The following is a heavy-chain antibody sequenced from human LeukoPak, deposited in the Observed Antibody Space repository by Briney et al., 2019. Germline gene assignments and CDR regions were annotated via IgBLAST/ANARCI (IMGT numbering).Heavy chain of an antibody. D-gene: IGHD3-10*01. J-gene: IGHJ4*02. CDR3: ARVVVRGVHNQLDY. V-gene: IGHV3-48*03. Sequence: GGSLRLSCAASGFTFSSYEMNWVRQAPGKGLEWVSYISSSGSTIYYADSVKGRFTISRGNAKNSLYLQMNSLRAEDTAVYYCARVVVRGVHNQLDYWGQGTLVTVSS. CDR1: GFTFSSYE. CDR2: ISSSGSTI.